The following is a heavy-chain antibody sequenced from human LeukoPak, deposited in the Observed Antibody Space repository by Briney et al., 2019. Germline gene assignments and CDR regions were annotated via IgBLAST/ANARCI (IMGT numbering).Heavy chain of an antibody. CDR1: GFTFSSYA. Sequence: PGRSLRLSCAASGFTFSSYAMHWVRQAPGKGLEWGAVISYDGSNKYYADPVKGRFTISRDNSKNTLYLQMNSLRAEDTAVYYCARVLGVAVAGTEMEYYGMDVWGQGTTVTVSS. CDR2: ISYDGSNK. D-gene: IGHD6-19*01. V-gene: IGHV3-30-3*01. CDR3: ARVLGVAVAGTEMEYYGMDV. J-gene: IGHJ6*02.